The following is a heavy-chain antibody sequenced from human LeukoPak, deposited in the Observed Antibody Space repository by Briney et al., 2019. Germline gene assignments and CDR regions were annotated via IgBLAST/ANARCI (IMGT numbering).Heavy chain of an antibody. CDR1: GYSFTSYW. CDR2: IYPGDSDT. CDR3: ARQLGSSTSRPFDY. V-gene: IGHV5-51*01. J-gene: IGHJ4*02. Sequence: GGSLKISCKGSGYSFTSYWICWVRQMPGKGLGWMGIIYPGDSDTKYSPCFQGQVTISADKSISTAYLQWSSLKASDTAMYYCARQLGSSTSRPFDYCGQGTLVTVSS. D-gene: IGHD2-2*01.